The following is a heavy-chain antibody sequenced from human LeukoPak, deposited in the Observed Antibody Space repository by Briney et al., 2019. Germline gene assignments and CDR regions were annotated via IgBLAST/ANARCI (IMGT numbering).Heavy chain of an antibody. CDR1: GGTFSSYA. CDR2: IIPILGIA. CDR3: ATYGSGSYYSFDY. D-gene: IGHD3-10*01. J-gene: IGHJ4*02. Sequence: SVKVSCKASGGTFSSYAISWVRQAPGQGLEWMGRIIPILGIANYAQKFQGRVTITADKSTSTAYMELSSLRSEDTAVYYCATYGSGSYYSFDYWGQGTLVTVFS. V-gene: IGHV1-69*04.